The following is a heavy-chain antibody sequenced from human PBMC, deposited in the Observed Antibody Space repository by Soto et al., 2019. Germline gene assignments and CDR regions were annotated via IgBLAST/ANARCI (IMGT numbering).Heavy chain of an antibody. J-gene: IGHJ4*02. Sequence: QVTLKESGPVLVKPTETLTLTCTVSGFSLSNARMGVSWIRQPPGKALEWLAHILSNDEKYYSTSLKSRLTISKDTTKSQVVLTMTNMDPVDTATYNCARKASREPVDYWGQGTLVPVSS. CDR3: ARKASREPVDY. CDR2: ILSNDEK. V-gene: IGHV2-26*01. CDR1: GFSLSNARMG.